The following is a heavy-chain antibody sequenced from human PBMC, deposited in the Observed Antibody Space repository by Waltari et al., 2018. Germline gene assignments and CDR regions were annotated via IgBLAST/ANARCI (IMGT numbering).Heavy chain of an antibody. D-gene: IGHD3-10*01. V-gene: IGHV4-34*02. J-gene: IGHJ1*01. CDR2: INDRGLT. CDR3: ARSAAIVVRGRYFQY. CDR1: GGSSFSAYY. Sequence: QVQLQQWGAGLLKPSETLSLSCAVHGGSSFSAYYWNWVRQVPGKGLEWIGEINDRGLTNYKPSLKSRVTMSVDTSMNQFSLTLTSVTAADTALYYCARSAAIVVRGRYFQYWGQGTLVTVSS.